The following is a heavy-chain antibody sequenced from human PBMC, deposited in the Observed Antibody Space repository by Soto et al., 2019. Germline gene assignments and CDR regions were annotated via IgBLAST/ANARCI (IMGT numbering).Heavy chain of an antibody. CDR1: GFSFSDYF. CDR2: INPSGDSR. Sequence: VKVSCKASGFSFSDYFMHWVRQAPGQGLEWMGIINPSGDSRNYAQKFQGRVTITRDTSTSTVYMDLSSLRYEDTAVYYCAAGGYYYDSSGYYAFDIWGQGTMVTVSS. D-gene: IGHD3-22*01. V-gene: IGHV1-46*01. CDR3: AAGGYYYDSSGYYAFDI. J-gene: IGHJ3*02.